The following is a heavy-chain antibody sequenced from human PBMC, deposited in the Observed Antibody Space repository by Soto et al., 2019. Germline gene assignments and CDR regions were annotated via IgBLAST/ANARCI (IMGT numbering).Heavy chain of an antibody. V-gene: IGHV3-74*01. D-gene: IGHD3-3*01. CDR2: INSDGSST. CDR3: ARGPKRITIFGVVIFFPPDY. J-gene: IGHJ4*02. Sequence: GGSLRLSCAASGFTFSSYWMHWVRQAPGKGLVWVSRINSDGSSTSYADSVKGRVTISRDNAKNTLYLQMNSLRAEDTAVYYCARGPKRITIFGVVIFFPPDYWGQGTLVTVSS. CDR1: GFTFSSYW.